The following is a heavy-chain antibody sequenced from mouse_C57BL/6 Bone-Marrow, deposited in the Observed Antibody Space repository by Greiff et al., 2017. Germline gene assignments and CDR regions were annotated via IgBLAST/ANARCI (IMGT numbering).Heavy chain of an antibody. J-gene: IGHJ3*01. V-gene: IGHV1-18*01. D-gene: IGHD2-3*01. Sequence: EVKLVESGPELVKPGASVKIPCKASGYTFTDYNMDWVKQSHGKSLEWIGDINPNNGGTIYNQKFKGKATLTVDKSSSTAYMELRSLTSEDTAVYYCARGWLLRTFLFAYWGQGTLVTVSA. CDR2: INPNNGGT. CDR1: GYTFTDYN. CDR3: ARGWLLRTFLFAY.